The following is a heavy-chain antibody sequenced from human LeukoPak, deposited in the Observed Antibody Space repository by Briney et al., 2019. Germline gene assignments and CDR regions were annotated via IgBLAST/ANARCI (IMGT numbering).Heavy chain of an antibody. J-gene: IGHJ4*02. D-gene: IGHD6-19*01. V-gene: IGHV4-34*01. CDR1: GGSFSGYY. Sequence: SETLSLTCAVYGGSFSGYYWSWIRQPPGKGLEWIGEINHSGSTNYNPSLKSRVTISVDTSKNQFSLKLSSVTAADTAVYYCASFSSGWPGGFGYWGQGTLVTVSS. CDR2: INHSGST. CDR3: ASFSSGWPGGFGY.